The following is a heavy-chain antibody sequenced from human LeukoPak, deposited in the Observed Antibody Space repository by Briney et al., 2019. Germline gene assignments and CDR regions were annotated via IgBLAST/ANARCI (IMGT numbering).Heavy chain of an antibody. Sequence: GGSLRLSCATSGFTFSDYYMSWIRQAPGKGLEWVSYISSSGSPIYYADSVKGRFTISRDNAKNSLFLQMNSLRAEDTAVYYCAELGITMIGGVWGKGTTVTFSS. J-gene: IGHJ6*04. V-gene: IGHV3-11*04. D-gene: IGHD3-10*02. CDR1: GFTFSDYY. CDR3: AELGITMIGGV. CDR2: ISSSGSPI.